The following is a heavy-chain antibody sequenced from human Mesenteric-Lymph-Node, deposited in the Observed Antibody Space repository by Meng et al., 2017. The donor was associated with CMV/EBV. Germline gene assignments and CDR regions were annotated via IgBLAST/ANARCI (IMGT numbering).Heavy chain of an antibody. CDR2: ISSNGGGT. Sequence: AGSLRLSCAASGFTFSNYPMHWVRQPPGKGLEYVSAISSNGGGTYYADSVKGRFTISRDNSKNTLYLQMGSLRVEDMAVYYCARRVCTGGCCYYDYWGQGTLVTVSS. CDR3: ARRVCTGGCCYYDY. D-gene: IGHD2-8*02. V-gene: IGHV3-64*02. J-gene: IGHJ4*02. CDR1: GFTFSNYP.